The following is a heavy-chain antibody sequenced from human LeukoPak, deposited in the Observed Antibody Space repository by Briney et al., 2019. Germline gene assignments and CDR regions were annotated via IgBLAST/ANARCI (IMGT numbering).Heavy chain of an antibody. Sequence: SETLSLTCTVSGGSISSYYWSWIRQPPGKGLEWIGYIYYSGSTNYNPSLKSRVTISVDTSKNQFSLKLSSVTAADTAVYYCARDSPWLADDAFDIWGQGTMVTVSS. J-gene: IGHJ3*02. CDR1: GGSISSYY. V-gene: IGHV4-59*01. CDR2: IYYSGST. D-gene: IGHD6-19*01. CDR3: ARDSPWLADDAFDI.